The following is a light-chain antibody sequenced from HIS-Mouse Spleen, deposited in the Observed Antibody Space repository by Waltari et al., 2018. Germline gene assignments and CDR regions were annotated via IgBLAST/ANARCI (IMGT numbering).Light chain of an antibody. V-gene: IGKV1-5*03. CDR2: KAS. CDR3: QQRSNWWT. CDR1: QSISSW. J-gene: IGKJ1*01. Sequence: DIQMTQSPSTLSASVGDRVTTTCRASQSISSWLAWYQQKPGKAPKLLIYKASSFESGVPSRFSGSGSGTEFTLTISSLQPDDFAVYYCQQRSNWWTFGQGTKVEIK.